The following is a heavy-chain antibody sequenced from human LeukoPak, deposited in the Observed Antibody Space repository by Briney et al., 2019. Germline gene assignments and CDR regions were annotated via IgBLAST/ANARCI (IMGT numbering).Heavy chain of an antibody. CDR3: ARVGVTTERLYFDY. D-gene: IGHD2-21*02. CDR2: IIHSGST. V-gene: IGHV4-34*12. Sequence: SETLSLTWAVDGGSFSGYYWSWIRQPPGKGLEWIGEIIHSGSTNYNPSLKSRVTISVDTSKNQFSLKLSSVTAADTAVYYCARVGVTTERLYFDYWGQGTLLTVSS. CDR1: GGSFSGYY. J-gene: IGHJ4*02.